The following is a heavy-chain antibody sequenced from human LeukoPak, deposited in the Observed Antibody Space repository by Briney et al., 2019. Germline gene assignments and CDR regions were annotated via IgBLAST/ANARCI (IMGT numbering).Heavy chain of an antibody. D-gene: IGHD6-13*01. J-gene: IGHJ6*03. V-gene: IGHV3-21*01. Sequence: AGGSLRLSCAASGFTFSSYSMNWVRQAPGKGLEWVSSISSSSSYIYYADSVKGRFTISRDNAKNSLYLQMNSLRAEDTAVYYCARDGAAAGRRVGYYYYYMDVWGKGTTVTVSS. CDR1: GFTFSSYS. CDR3: ARDGAAAGRRVGYYYYYMDV. CDR2: ISSSSSYI.